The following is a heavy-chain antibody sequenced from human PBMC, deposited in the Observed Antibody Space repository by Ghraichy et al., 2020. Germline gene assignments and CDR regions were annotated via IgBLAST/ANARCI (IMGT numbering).Heavy chain of an antibody. J-gene: IGHJ4*02. D-gene: IGHD1-26*01. CDR2: IYYSGST. V-gene: IGHV4-59*01. CDR1: GGSISSYY. Sequence: AGSLRLSCTVSGGSISSYYWTWIRQPPGKGLEWIGYIYYSGSTKYNPSLKSRVTISVDTSKNQFSLKLSSVTAADTAVYYCAGHSGSPYYFDYWGQGTLVTVFS. CDR3: AGHSGSPYYFDY.